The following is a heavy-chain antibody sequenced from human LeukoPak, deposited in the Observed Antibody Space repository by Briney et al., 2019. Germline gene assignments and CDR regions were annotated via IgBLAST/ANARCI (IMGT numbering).Heavy chain of an antibody. V-gene: IGHV3-7*01. CDR3: VSGFLQWLY. CDR2: INPDGSNV. CDR1: VCSHRSYS. D-gene: IGHD3-3*01. J-gene: IGHJ4*02. Sequence: GWSLPLSLPDTVCSHRSYSMSWLGPAPAKGLEWVANINPDGSNVLYVDSVKGRFTIYRDNAKNSLYLQMNNLRAEDMVVYFCVSGFLQWLYWGQGGLVTVSS.